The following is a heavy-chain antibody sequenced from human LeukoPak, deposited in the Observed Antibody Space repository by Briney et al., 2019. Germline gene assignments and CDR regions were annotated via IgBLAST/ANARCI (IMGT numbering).Heavy chain of an antibody. CDR3: ASIRGTFGY. D-gene: IGHD1-26*01. CDR1: GFTFSDHF. Sequence: GGSLRLSCAASGFTFSDHFLDWVRQVPGKGLEWIGRSKNRAHSYITEYAAPVQGRFTISRDDSKNSLYLQMSSLKTDDTAMYYCASIRGTFGYWGQGALVTVSS. CDR2: SKNRAHSYIT. J-gene: IGHJ4*02. V-gene: IGHV3-72*01.